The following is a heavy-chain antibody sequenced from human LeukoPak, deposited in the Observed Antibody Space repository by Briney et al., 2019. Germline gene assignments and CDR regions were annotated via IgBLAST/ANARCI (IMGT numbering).Heavy chain of an antibody. V-gene: IGHV1-18*01. CDR3: ARVDIDIVVLTAADFDY. CDR1: GYTFTSYG. Sequence: ASVKVSCKASGYTFTSYGISWVRQAPGQGLEWMGWISAYNGNTNYAQKLQGRVTTTTDTSTSTAYMELRSLRSDDTAVYYCARVDIDIVVLTAADFDYWGQGTLVTVSS. J-gene: IGHJ4*02. CDR2: ISAYNGNT. D-gene: IGHD2-21*02.